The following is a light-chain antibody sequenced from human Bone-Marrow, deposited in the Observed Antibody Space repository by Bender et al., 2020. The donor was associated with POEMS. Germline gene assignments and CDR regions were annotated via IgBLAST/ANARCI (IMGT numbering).Light chain of an antibody. Sequence: QSVLTQPPSASGTPGQRVTISCSGGSSNIGAHAVNWYQHLPGTAPKLLLYSSHRRPSEVPDRFSGSRSGTSASLAISGLQSEDVADYYCAVWDDRLNGWVFGGGTKLTVL. CDR2: SSH. J-gene: IGLJ3*02. CDR1: SSNIGAHA. V-gene: IGLV1-44*01. CDR3: AVWDDRLNGWV.